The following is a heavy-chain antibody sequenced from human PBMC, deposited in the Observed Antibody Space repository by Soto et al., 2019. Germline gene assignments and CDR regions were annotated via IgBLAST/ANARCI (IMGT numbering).Heavy chain of an antibody. CDR2: ISSSSYI. D-gene: IGHD3-22*01. V-gene: IGHV3-21*01. CDR3: ARDIATYYYDSSGYEFDY. CDR1: GFTFSSYS. J-gene: IGHJ4*02. Sequence: GGSLRLSCAASGFTFSSYSMNWVRQAPGKGLEWVSSISSSSYIYYADSVKGRFTISRDNAKNSLYLQMNSLRAEDTAVYYCARDIATYYYDSSGYEFDYWGQGTLVTVPQ.